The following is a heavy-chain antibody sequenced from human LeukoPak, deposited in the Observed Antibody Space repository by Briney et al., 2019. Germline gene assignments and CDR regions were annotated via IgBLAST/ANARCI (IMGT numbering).Heavy chain of an antibody. CDR1: GFTFSSHA. J-gene: IGHJ4*02. Sequence: GGSLRLSCAASGFTFSSHAMSWVRQAPGKGLVWVARTNLHGTTVDYADSVKGRFTISRDNAKNTLFLQMNSLRAEDTAVYYCASAYTYVRLGDHWGQGTLVTVSS. CDR3: ASAYTYVRLGDH. V-gene: IGHV3-74*01. D-gene: IGHD3-16*01. CDR2: TNLHGTTV.